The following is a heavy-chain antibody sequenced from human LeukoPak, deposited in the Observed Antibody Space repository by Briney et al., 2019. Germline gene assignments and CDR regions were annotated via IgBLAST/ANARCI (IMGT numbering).Heavy chain of an antibody. D-gene: IGHD2-2*01. J-gene: IGHJ5*02. Sequence: SETLSLTCTVSGGSISSGSYYWSWIRQPPGKGLEWIGYIYYSGSTNYNPSLKSRVTISVDTSKNQFSLKLSSVTAADTAVYYCASGGYCSSTSCYHNWFDPWGQGALVTVSS. CDR3: ASGGYCSSTSCYHNWFDP. CDR1: GGSISSGSYY. CDR2: IYYSGST. V-gene: IGHV4-61*01.